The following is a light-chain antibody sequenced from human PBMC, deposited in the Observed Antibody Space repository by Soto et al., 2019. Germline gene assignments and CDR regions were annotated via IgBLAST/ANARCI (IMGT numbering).Light chain of an antibody. CDR2: DAS. V-gene: IGKV3-11*01. Sequence: EIVLTQSPATLSLSPGERATLSCRASQTISSYLAWYQQKAGQAPRLLIYDASNRATGIPARFSGSGSGTDFTLTISSLEPEDFAVYYCQQRRNWPPLTFGGGTKVDIK. CDR3: QQRRNWPPLT. J-gene: IGKJ4*01. CDR1: QTISSY.